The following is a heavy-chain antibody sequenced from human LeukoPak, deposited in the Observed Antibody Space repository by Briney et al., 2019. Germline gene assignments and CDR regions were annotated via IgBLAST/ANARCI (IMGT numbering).Heavy chain of an antibody. Sequence: ASVKVSRKASGYTFTGYCMHWVRQAPGQGLEWMGWINPNSGGTNYAQKFQGRVTMTRDTSISTAYMELSRLRSDDTAVYYCARDRDYYDSRPLDYWGQGTLVTVSS. CDR2: INPNSGGT. CDR1: GYTFTGYC. D-gene: IGHD3-22*01. V-gene: IGHV1-2*02. J-gene: IGHJ4*02. CDR3: ARDRDYYDSRPLDY.